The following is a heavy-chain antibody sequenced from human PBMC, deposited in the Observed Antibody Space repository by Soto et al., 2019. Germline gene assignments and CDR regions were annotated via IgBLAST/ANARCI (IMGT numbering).Heavy chain of an antibody. V-gene: IGHV3-30-3*01. CDR2: ISYDGSNK. CDR3: ARVESSSSLGAFDY. D-gene: IGHD6-6*01. Sequence: QVQLVESGGGVVQPGRSLRLSCAASGFTFSSYAMHWVRQAPGKGLEWVVVISYDGSNKYYADSVKGRFTISRDNSKNTLYLQMNSLRAEDTAVYYCARVESSSSLGAFDYWGQGTLVTVSS. J-gene: IGHJ4*02. CDR1: GFTFSSYA.